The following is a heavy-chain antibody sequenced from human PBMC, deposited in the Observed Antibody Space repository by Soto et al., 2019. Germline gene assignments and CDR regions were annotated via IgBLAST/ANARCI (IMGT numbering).Heavy chain of an antibody. Sequence: VQLVESGGGLAQPGGSLRLSCAASGFTLSSHWMHWVRQAPGKGLVWVSRINRDGSTINYDDSVRGRYTISRDNAKYTLSLHMNSLRAEDTAVYYCARVADCTYSSNCNGRAAFDMWGQGTMVTVSS. V-gene: IGHV3-74*01. CDR3: ARVADCTYSSNCNGRAAFDM. D-gene: IGHD6-13*01. CDR1: GFTLSSHW. J-gene: IGHJ3*02. CDR2: INRDGSTI.